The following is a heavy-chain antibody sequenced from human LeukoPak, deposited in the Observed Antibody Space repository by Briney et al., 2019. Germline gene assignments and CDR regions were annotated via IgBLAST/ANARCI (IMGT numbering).Heavy chain of an antibody. CDR3: ARDRSSWLHYFDY. V-gene: IGHV3-66*01. CDR1: GFTVSSNY. J-gene: IGHJ4*02. D-gene: IGHD6-13*01. CDR2: IYSGGST. Sequence: QPGGSLRLSCAASGFTVSSNYMSWVRQAPGKGLEWVSVIYSGGSTYYADSVKGRFTISRDNSKNTLYLQMNSLRAEDTAVYYCARDRSSWLHYFDYWGQGTLVTVSS.